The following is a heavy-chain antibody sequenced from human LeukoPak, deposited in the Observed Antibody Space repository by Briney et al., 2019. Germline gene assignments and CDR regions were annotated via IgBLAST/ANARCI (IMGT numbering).Heavy chain of an antibody. CDR1: GGSISSYY. Sequence: KSSETLSLTCTVSGGSISSYYWSWIRQPPGKGLEWIGYIYYSGSTNYNPSLKSRVTISVDTSKNQFSLKLSSVTAADTAVYYCARNVDMEAFDIWGQGTMATVYS. CDR2: IYYSGST. J-gene: IGHJ3*02. V-gene: IGHV4-59*01. CDR3: ARNVDMEAFDI. D-gene: IGHD5-12*01.